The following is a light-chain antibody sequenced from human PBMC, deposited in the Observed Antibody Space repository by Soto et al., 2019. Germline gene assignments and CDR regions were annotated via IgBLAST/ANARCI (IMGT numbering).Light chain of an antibody. CDR2: GAS. CDR1: QSVTTR. J-gene: IGKJ5*01. CDR3: QQRSNWPPAIT. V-gene: IGKV3-11*01. Sequence: IVLTQSPGTLSLSPGERVTLSCRASQSVTTRLAWYQHKPGQAPRLLMSGASSRASGVPVRFSGSGSGTEFTLTIGSLEPEDFAVYYCQQRSNWPPAITFGQGTRLEI.